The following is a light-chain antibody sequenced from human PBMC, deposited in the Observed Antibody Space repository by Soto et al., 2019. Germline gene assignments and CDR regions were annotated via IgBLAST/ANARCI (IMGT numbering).Light chain of an antibody. CDR2: GAS. Sequence: EIGVTQGSRTLSGSPWERAAVSCRASQTVSSGFLAWYQQKVGQAPRLLLYGASTRATGIPDRFSGSGSRKDVSPATERLVHEYFEVEVFRQYGSSLGTFGQGTKVDIK. CDR3: RQYGSSLGT. V-gene: IGKV3-20*01. J-gene: IGKJ1*01. CDR1: QTVSSGF.